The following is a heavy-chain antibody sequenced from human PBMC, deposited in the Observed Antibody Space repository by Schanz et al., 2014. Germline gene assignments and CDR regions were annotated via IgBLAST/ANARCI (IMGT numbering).Heavy chain of an antibody. CDR3: AASSGWHPSTDY. CDR1: GFVFGDYY. V-gene: IGHV3-11*03. Sequence: QVHLLESGGGLVEPGGSLRLSCAASGFVFGDYYMTWIRQAPGKGLEWLSYISDSGTYTNYADSVKGRFTISRDNAKSSLYLQMNSLRVEDTAVYYFAASSGWHPSTDYWGQGTLVTVSS. J-gene: IGHJ4*02. CDR2: ISDSGTYT. D-gene: IGHD6-19*01.